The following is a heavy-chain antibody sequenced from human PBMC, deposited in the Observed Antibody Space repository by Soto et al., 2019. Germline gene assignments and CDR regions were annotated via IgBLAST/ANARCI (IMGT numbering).Heavy chain of an antibody. V-gene: IGHV3-7*01. CDR2: IKQDGSEK. J-gene: IGHJ3*02. CDR1: GFTFSSYW. Sequence: EVQLVESGGGLVQPGGSLRLSCAASGFTFSSYWMSWVRQAPGKGLEWVANIKQDGSEKYYVDSVKGRFTISRDNAKNSLYLQMNSLRAEDTAVSYCAREYCSSTSCYGLNDAFDIWGQGTMVTVSS. D-gene: IGHD2-2*01. CDR3: AREYCSSTSCYGLNDAFDI.